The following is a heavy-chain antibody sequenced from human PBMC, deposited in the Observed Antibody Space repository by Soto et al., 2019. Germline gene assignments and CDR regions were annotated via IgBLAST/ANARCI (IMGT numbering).Heavy chain of an antibody. D-gene: IGHD3-9*01. CDR3: TRDRLTLTTSLIFDF. Sequence: GASVKVSCKASGGSFSSFTITWVRQARGQGLEWMGRITPLLGITNYAQKFQGRVTMTRDTSTSTVYMELSSLRSDDTAVYYCTRDRLTLTTSLIFDFWGQGTLVTVSS. CDR2: ITPLLGIT. V-gene: IGHV1-69*04. CDR1: GGSFSSFT. J-gene: IGHJ4*02.